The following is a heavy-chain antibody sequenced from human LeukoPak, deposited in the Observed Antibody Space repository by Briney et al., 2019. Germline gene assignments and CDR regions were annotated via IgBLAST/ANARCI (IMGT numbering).Heavy chain of an antibody. CDR3: AKGTQQWLAYYYYGMDV. V-gene: IGHV3-23*01. CDR1: GFTFSSYA. CDR2: ISGSGGST. Sequence: GGSLRLSCAASGFTFSSYAMSWVRQAPGKGLEWVSAISGSGGSTYYADSVKGRFTISRDNSKNTLYLQMNSLRAEDTAVYYCAKGTQQWLAYYYYGMDVWGQGTTVTVSS. J-gene: IGHJ6*02. D-gene: IGHD6-19*01.